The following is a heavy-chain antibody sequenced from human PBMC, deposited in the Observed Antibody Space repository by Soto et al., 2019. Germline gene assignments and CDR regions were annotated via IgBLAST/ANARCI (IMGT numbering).Heavy chain of an antibody. CDR2: INSDGSST. J-gene: IGHJ5*02. CDR3: AREGFGYSYGA. V-gene: IGHV3-74*01. D-gene: IGHD5-18*01. CDR1: GFTFSSYW. Sequence: EVQLVESGGGLVQPGGSLRLSCEASGFTFSSYWMHWVRQAPGLGLVWVSRINSDGSSTYYADSVKGRFTISRDNAKNTLYLQMNSLRAEDTAVYYCAREGFGYSYGAWCQGTLVTVSS.